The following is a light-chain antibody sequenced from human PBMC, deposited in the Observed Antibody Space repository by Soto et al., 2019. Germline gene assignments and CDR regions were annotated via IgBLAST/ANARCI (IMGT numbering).Light chain of an antibody. Sequence: QFTQSPSALSASVLDGVSLSCRASQSISNYLNWYQQKPGKAPKVLIFAASRLQSGVPSRFSGSGSGTDFTLTISSLQPEDFATYYCQQSYTRTFGQGNKVDIK. CDR2: AAS. CDR1: QSISNY. V-gene: IGKV1-39*01. CDR3: QQSYTRT. J-gene: IGKJ1*01.